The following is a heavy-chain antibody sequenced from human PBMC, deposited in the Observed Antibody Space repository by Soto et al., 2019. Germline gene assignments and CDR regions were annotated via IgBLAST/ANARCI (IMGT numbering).Heavy chain of an antibody. D-gene: IGHD3-10*01. Sequence: QVQLQQWGAGLLKPSETLSLTCAVYGGSFSGYYWSWIRQPPGKGLEWIGEINHSGSTNYNPSLKSRVTISVDTSKNQFSLKLSSVTAADTAVYYCARGSHLAITMVRGVREARFDYWGLGTLVTVSS. CDR1: GGSFSGYY. V-gene: IGHV4-34*01. CDR3: ARGSHLAITMVRGVREARFDY. J-gene: IGHJ4*02. CDR2: INHSGST.